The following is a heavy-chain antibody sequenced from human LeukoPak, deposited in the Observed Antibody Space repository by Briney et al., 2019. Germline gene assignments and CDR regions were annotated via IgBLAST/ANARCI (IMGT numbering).Heavy chain of an antibody. CDR1: GYTFTSYG. J-gene: IGHJ4*02. CDR2: ISAYNGNT. Sequence: ASVKVSCKASGYTFTSYGISWVRQAPGQGLEWMGWISAYNGNTNYAQKLQGRVTMTTDTSTSTACMELRSLRSDDTAVYYCASGSSGYYNLFDYWGQGTLVTVSS. V-gene: IGHV1-18*01. D-gene: IGHD3-22*01. CDR3: ASGSSGYYNLFDY.